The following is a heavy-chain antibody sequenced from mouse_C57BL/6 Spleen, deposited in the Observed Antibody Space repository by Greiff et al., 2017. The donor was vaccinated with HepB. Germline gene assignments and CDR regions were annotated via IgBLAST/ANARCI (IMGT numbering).Heavy chain of an antibody. CDR2: IYPSDSET. CDR1: GYTFTSYW. Sequence: QVQLQQSGAELVRPGSSVKLSCKASGYTFTSYWMDWVKQRPGQGLEWIGNIYPSDSETHYNQKFKDKATLTVDKSSSTAYMQLSSLTSEDSAVYYCARRDYYGSSYFYWGQGTTLTVSS. CDR3: ARRDYYGSSYFY. D-gene: IGHD1-1*01. V-gene: IGHV1-61*01. J-gene: IGHJ2*01.